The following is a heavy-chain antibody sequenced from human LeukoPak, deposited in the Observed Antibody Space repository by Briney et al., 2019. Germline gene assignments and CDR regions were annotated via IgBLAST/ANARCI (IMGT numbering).Heavy chain of an antibody. CDR1: GYTFTSHD. Sequence: ASVKVSCKASGYTFTSHDINWVRQATGQGLEWMGWMNPNSGNTGYAQKFQGRVTMTRNTSISTAYMELSSLRSEDTAVYYCARAYYYDSSGYSPFDYWGQGTLVTVSS. J-gene: IGHJ4*02. CDR2: MNPNSGNT. CDR3: ARAYYYDSSGYSPFDY. V-gene: IGHV1-8*01. D-gene: IGHD3-22*01.